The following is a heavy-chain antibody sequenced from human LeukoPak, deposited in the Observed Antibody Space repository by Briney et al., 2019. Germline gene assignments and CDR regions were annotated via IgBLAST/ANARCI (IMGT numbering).Heavy chain of an antibody. CDR1: GFTFSSYA. CDR2: ISYDGSNK. Sequence: PGGSLRLSCAASGFTFSSYAMHWVRQAPGKGLEWVAVISYDGSNKYYADCVKGRFTISRDNSKNTLYLQMNSLRAEDTAVYYCARDRDSGYYFGVVDYWGQGTLVTVPS. V-gene: IGHV3-30*04. J-gene: IGHJ4*02. CDR3: ARDRDSGYYFGVVDY. D-gene: IGHD3-22*01.